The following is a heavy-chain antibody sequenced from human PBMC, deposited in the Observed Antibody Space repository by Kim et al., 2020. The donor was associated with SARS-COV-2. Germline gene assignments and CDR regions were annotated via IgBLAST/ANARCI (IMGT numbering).Heavy chain of an antibody. V-gene: IGHV1-3*01. CDR3: ARVPFGSGYALSAFDI. J-gene: IGHJ3*02. Sequence: FQGRVTITRDTSASTAYMELSSLRSEDTAVYYCARVPFGSGYALSAFDIWGQGTMVTVSS. D-gene: IGHD5-12*01.